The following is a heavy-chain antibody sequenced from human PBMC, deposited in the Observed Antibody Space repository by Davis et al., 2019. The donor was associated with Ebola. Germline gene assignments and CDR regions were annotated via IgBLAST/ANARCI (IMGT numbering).Heavy chain of an antibody. D-gene: IGHD6-13*01. Sequence: SETLSLTCAVYGGSFTDYFWSWIRQPPGKGLEWIGEINHSGSTNYNPSLKSRVTISVDTSKNQFSLKLSSVTAADTAVYYCARQEGIAAAVPYFDYWGQGTLVTVSS. V-gene: IGHV4-34*01. CDR1: GGSFTDYF. CDR2: INHSGST. J-gene: IGHJ4*02. CDR3: ARQEGIAAAVPYFDY.